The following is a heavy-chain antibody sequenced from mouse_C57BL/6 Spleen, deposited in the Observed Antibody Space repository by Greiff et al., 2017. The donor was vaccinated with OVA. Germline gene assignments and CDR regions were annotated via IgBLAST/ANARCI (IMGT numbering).Heavy chain of an antibody. D-gene: IGHD1-1*01. CDR2: INPYNGGT. J-gene: IGHJ4*01. CDR1: GYTFTDYY. CDR3: ARWPGSSYGEAMDY. V-gene: IGHV1-19*01. Sequence: VQLQQSGPVLVKPGASVKMSCKASGYTFTDYYMNWVKQSHGKSLEWIGVINPYNGGTSYNQKFKGKATLTVDKSSSTAYMELNSLTSEDSAVYYCARWPGSSYGEAMDYWGQGTSVTVSS.